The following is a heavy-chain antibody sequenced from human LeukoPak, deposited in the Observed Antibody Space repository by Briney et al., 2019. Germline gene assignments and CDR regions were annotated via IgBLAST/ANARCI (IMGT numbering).Heavy chain of an antibody. CDR1: GGSISSGGYY. Sequence: SETLSLTCTVSGGSISSGGYYWSWIRQHPGKGLEWIGYIYYSGNTYYSPSLKSRVTMSVDTSKNQFSLKLSSVTAADTAVYYCARDRLVGAGWYFDLWGRGTLVTVSS. J-gene: IGHJ2*01. CDR3: ARDRLVGAGWYFDL. CDR2: IYYSGNT. V-gene: IGHV4-31*03. D-gene: IGHD1-26*01.